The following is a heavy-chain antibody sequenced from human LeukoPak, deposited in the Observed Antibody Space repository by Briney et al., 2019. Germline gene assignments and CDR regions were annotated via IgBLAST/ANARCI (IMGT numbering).Heavy chain of an antibody. CDR3: AKDLGYSNFYFDY. J-gene: IGHJ4*02. D-gene: IGHD4-11*01. CDR1: GFTFSSYG. CDR2: IRYDGSNK. Sequence: GGSLRLSCAASGFTFSSYGMHWVRQAPGKGLEWGAFIRYDGSNKYYADSVKGRFTISRDNSKNTLYLQMNSLRAEDTAVYYCAKDLGYSNFYFDYWGQGTLVTVSS. V-gene: IGHV3-30*02.